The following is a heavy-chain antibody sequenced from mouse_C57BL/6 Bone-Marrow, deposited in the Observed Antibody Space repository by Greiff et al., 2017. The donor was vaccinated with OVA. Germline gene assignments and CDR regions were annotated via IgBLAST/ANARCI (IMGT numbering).Heavy chain of an antibody. CDR1: GYAFSSSW. CDR2: IYPGDGDT. V-gene: IGHV1-82*01. CDR3: AREELPRGNFDY. Sequence: QVQLQQSGPELVKPGASVKISCKASGYAFSSSWMNWVKQRPGKGLEWIGRIYPGDGDTNYNGKFKGKATLTADKSSSTAYMQLSSLTSEDSAVYFCAREELPRGNFDYWGQGTTLTVSS. D-gene: IGHD2-12*01. J-gene: IGHJ2*01.